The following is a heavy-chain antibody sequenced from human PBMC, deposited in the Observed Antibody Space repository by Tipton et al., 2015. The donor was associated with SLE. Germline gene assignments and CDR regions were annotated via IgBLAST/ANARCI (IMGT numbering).Heavy chain of an antibody. D-gene: IGHD4-11*01. J-gene: IGHJ5*02. CDR3: ARGYSIRNWFDP. V-gene: IGHV4-39*01. CDR1: GGSISSRTYY. CDR2: MYYSGNT. Sequence: TLSLTCTVSGGSISSRTYYWGWIRQPPGKGLEWIGSMYYSGNTYYNPSLKSRVTISVDTSKNQFSLKLSSVTAADTAVYYCARGYSIRNWFDPWGQGTLVTVSS.